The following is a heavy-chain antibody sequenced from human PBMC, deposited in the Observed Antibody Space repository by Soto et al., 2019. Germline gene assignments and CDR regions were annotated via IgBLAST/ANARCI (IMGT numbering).Heavy chain of an antibody. V-gene: IGHV3-15*07. CDR1: GFTFSNAW. CDR2: IKSKTDGGTT. CDR3: TTLGYCSSTSCYRHYYYGMDV. Sequence: PGGSLRLSCAASGFTFSNAWMNWVRQAPGKGLEWVGRIKSKTDGGTTDYAAPVKGRFTISRDDSKNTLYLQMNSLKTEDTAVYYCTTLGYCSSTSCYRHYYYGMDVWGQGTTVTVSS. J-gene: IGHJ6*02. D-gene: IGHD2-2*01.